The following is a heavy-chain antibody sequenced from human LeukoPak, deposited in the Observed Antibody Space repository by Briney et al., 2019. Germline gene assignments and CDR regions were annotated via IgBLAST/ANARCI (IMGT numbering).Heavy chain of an antibody. V-gene: IGHV3-30*02. J-gene: IGHJ4*02. Sequence: GGSLRLSCAASGFTLSSYGIDSVRRAPGKGLEWEAFIRYDGSNKTYADCVKDRFTRHRDNSKNPLYLQMNSLRAEDMAVYYCAKEDDYGGNSGCPLDYWGQGTLVTVSS. CDR3: AKEDDYGGNSGCPLDY. D-gene: IGHD4-23*01. CDR2: IRYDGSNK. CDR1: GFTLSSYG.